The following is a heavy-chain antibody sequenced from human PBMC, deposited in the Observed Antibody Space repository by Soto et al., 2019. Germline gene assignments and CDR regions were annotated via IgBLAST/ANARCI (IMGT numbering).Heavy chain of an antibody. Sequence: ASVKVSCKVSGYTLTELSMHWVRQAPGKGLEWMGGFDPEDGETIYAQKFQGRVTMTEDTSTDTAYMELSSLRSEDTAVYYCATPKHIPFYGSGGKHYFDYWGQGTLVTVSS. CDR2: FDPEDGET. J-gene: IGHJ4*02. CDR1: GYTLTELS. D-gene: IGHD3-10*01. V-gene: IGHV1-24*01. CDR3: ATPKHIPFYGSGGKHYFDY.